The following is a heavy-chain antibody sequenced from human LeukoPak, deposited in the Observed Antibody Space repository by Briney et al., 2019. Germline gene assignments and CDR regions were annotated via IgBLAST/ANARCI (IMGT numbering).Heavy chain of an antibody. CDR2: IYTSGST. V-gene: IGHV4-61*02. CDR3: ARDHSGSYPSLDY. J-gene: IGHJ4*02. Sequence: SQTLSLTCTVSGGSISSGSYYWSWIRQPAGKGLEWIGRIYTSGSTNYNPSLKSRVTISVDTSKNQFSLKLSSVTAADTAVYYCARDHSGSYPSLDYWGQGTLVTVSS. D-gene: IGHD1-26*01. CDR1: GGSISSGSYY.